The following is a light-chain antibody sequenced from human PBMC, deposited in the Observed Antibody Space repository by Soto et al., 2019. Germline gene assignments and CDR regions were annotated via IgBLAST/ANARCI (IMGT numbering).Light chain of an antibody. CDR1: ESVSNH. CDR2: DAS. V-gene: IGKV3-11*01. CDR3: QQRRNWPPIT. Sequence: EIVLTQSPAILSLSPGERATLSCRASESVSNHLAWFQQKPGQAPRLLIYDASNRASGIPARFSGSGSGTDFTLTISSLEPEDFVVYFCQQRRNWPPITFGHGTTVDI. J-gene: IGKJ3*01.